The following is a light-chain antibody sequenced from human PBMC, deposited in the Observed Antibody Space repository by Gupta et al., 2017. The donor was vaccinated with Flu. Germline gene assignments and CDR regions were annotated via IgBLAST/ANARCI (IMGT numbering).Light chain of an antibody. CDR3: QQTYSNSRRT. V-gene: IGKV1-39*01. Sequence: SSLSASVGDRVTITCRASQTISRYLNWYQQKPGKAPKLLIYSASNLQIGVPSRFSGSGSGTEFTLTISSLQPEDFATYYCQQTYSNSRRTFGPGTKVDIK. J-gene: IGKJ3*01. CDR2: SAS. CDR1: QTISRY.